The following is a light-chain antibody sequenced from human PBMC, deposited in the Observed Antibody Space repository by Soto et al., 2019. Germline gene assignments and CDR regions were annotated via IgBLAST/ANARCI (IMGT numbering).Light chain of an antibody. Sequence: DIVMTQSPDSLAVSLGERATINCRSSLSLLYSPHNKNYLAWYLQKPGHPPQLLIFEVSNHFSGVSDRFSGSGSGTDFTLKISRVEAEDVGVYYCMQSVQFPRTFGGGTKVDIK. CDR2: EVS. V-gene: IGKV2D-29*01. CDR1: LSLLYSPHNKNY. CDR3: MQSVQFPRT. J-gene: IGKJ4*01.